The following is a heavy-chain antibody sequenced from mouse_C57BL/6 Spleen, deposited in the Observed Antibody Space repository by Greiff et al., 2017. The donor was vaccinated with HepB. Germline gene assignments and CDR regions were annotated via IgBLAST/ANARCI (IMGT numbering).Heavy chain of an antibody. CDR2: ISSGSSTI. CDR1: GFTFSDYG. Sequence: EVHLVESGGGLVKPGGSLKLSCAASGFTFSDYGMHWVRQAPEKGLEWVAYISSGSSTIYYADTVKGRFTISRDNAKNTLFLQMTSLRSEDTAMYYCARSSYYYGSSYDYWGQGTTLTVSS. CDR3: ARSSYYYGSSYDY. J-gene: IGHJ2*01. D-gene: IGHD1-1*01. V-gene: IGHV5-17*01.